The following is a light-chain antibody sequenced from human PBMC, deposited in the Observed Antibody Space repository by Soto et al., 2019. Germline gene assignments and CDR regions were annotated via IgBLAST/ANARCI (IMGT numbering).Light chain of an antibody. CDR2: AAS. CDR1: QPIDRY. CDR3: QQYNTYWT. J-gene: IGKJ1*01. Sequence: DIQVTQSPSSLSASVGDSVTITCRASQPIDRYLNWYQHKPGKAPKLLINAASSLQSGVPSRFSGSGSATEFTLTISSLQPDDFATYYCQQYNTYWTFGQGTKVDIK. V-gene: IGKV1-5*01.